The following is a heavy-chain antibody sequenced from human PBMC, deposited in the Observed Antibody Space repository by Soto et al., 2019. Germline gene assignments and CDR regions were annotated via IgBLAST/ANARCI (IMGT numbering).Heavy chain of an antibody. CDR3: ASGRTTVTPLDS. V-gene: IGHV4-59*01. D-gene: IGHD4-17*01. CDR1: GGSISSYY. CDR2: IYYSGST. J-gene: IGHJ4*02. Sequence: QVQLQESGPGLVKPSETLSLTCTVSGGSISSYYWSWIRQPPGKGLEWIGYIYYSGSTNYNTSLKSRVPISVDMSKTQCPLKLSSVTAADTAGYYFASGRTTVTPLDSWGQGTLVTVPP.